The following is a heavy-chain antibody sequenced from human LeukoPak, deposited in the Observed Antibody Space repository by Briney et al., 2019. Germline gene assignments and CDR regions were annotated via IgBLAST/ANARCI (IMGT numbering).Heavy chain of an antibody. CDR1: GFTFSSYG. Sequence: GGSLRLSCAASGFTFSSYGMNWVRQAPGKGLEWVSYISPSSSTIYYADSGKSRFTISRDNAKNSLYLQMNSLRAEDTAVYYCAREHTPFGSGCTAAYWGQGTLVTVSS. V-gene: IGHV3-48*01. D-gene: IGHD6-19*01. CDR3: AREHTPFGSGCTAAY. CDR2: ISPSSSTI. J-gene: IGHJ4*02.